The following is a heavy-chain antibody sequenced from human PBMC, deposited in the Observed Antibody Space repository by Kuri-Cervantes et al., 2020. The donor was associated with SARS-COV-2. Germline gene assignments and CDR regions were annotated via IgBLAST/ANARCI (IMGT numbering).Heavy chain of an antibody. D-gene: IGHD2-21*01. CDR3: ARDRVGVHDS. CDR1: GFTFSRYA. Sequence: RGSLRLSCAASGFTFSRYAMHWVRQAPGKGLEWVAVISYDGSNKDYTASGKGRFTISRDNSQNTLYLQMKSLRTEDTALYYCARDRVGVHDSWGQGTLVTVSS. V-gene: IGHV3-30-3*01. CDR2: ISYDGSNK. J-gene: IGHJ4*02.